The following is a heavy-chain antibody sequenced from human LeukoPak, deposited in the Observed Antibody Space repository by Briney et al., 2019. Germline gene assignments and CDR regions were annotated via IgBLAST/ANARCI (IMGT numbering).Heavy chain of an antibody. V-gene: IGHV3-20*04. D-gene: IGHD5-12*01. CDR2: INWNGGST. CDR3: ARRGSWLPSSHFDY. Sequence: GGSLRLSCAASGFTYDDYGMSWVRQAPGKGLEWLSGINWNGGSTGYADSVKGRFTISRDKAKNSLYLQMNSLRVEDTALYYCARRGSWLPSSHFDYWGQGTLVTVSS. J-gene: IGHJ4*02. CDR1: GFTYDDYG.